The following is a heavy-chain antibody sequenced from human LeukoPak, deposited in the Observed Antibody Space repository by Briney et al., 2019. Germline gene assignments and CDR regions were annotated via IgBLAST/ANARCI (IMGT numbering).Heavy chain of an antibody. J-gene: IGHJ6*02. CDR2: ISAYNGNT. CDR1: GYTFTSYG. Sequence: ASVKVSCKASGYTFTSYGISWVRQAPGQGLEWMGWISAYNGNTNYAQKLQGRVTMTTDTSTSTAYMELRSLRSDDTAVYYCARNDDSGYTPYYYYGMDVWGQGTTVTVSS. V-gene: IGHV1-18*01. CDR3: ARNDDSGYTPYYYYGMDV. D-gene: IGHD5-12*01.